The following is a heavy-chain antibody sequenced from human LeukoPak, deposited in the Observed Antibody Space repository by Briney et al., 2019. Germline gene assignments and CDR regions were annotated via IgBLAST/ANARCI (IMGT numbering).Heavy chain of an antibody. J-gene: IGHJ6*03. V-gene: IGHV1-46*01. Sequence: ASVKVSCKASGYTFTIYYIHWVRQAPGQGLEWMGLINPSGGGTNYAQKFQGRVTMTRDTSTSTVYMELSSLRSEDAAAYYCARGPRITLIRGGQWYYYMDVWGKGTTVTISS. CDR1: GYTFTIYY. CDR3: ARGPRITLIRGGQWYYYMDV. CDR2: INPSGGGT. D-gene: IGHD3-10*01.